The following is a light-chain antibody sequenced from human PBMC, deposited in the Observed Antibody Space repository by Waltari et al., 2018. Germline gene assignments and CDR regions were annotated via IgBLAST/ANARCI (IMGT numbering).Light chain of an antibody. Sequence: EIVLTQSPAPLSLSPGERGTLSCRASQSVSSYLAWYQQKPGQAPRLLIYDASNRATGIPARFSGSGSGTDFTLTISSLEPEDFAVYYCQQRSNWPPMYTFGQGTKLEIK. J-gene: IGKJ2*01. V-gene: IGKV3-11*01. CDR1: QSVSSY. CDR2: DAS. CDR3: QQRSNWPPMYT.